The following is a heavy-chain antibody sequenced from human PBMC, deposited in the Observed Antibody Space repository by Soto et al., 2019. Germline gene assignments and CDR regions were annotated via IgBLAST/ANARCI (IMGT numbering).Heavy chain of an antibody. CDR3: TTEDEGGDYYFDY. Sequence: GGSLRLSCAASGFTFSNAWMNWVRQAPGKGLEWVGRIKSKTDGGTTDYAAPVKGRFTISRDDSKNTLYLQMNSLKTEDTAVYYCTTEDEGGDYYFDYWGQGTLVTVSS. J-gene: IGHJ4*02. CDR2: IKSKTDGGTT. V-gene: IGHV3-15*07. D-gene: IGHD4-17*01. CDR1: GFTFSNAW.